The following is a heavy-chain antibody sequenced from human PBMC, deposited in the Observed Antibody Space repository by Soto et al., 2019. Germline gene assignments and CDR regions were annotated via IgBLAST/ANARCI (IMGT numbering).Heavy chain of an antibody. J-gene: IGHJ4*02. CDR3: ARSHYTYGLLIDY. Sequence: ASGTPSLTCSVSGDSITTNGYYWGWVPQPPGKGLQWIGNVYWTGSTFSHPSLTSRVFISVDTSKNEFSLRLTSVTAADTAVYYCARSHYTYGLLIDYWGPGTLVTVSS. V-gene: IGHV4-39*01. CDR1: GDSITTNGYY. CDR2: VYWTGST. D-gene: IGHD2-8*01.